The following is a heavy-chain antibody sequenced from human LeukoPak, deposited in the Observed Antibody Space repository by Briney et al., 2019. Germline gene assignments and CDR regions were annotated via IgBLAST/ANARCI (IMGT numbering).Heavy chain of an antibody. CDR1: GFTFSSYA. Sequence: PGGSLRLSCAASGFTFSSYAMHWVRQAPGKGLEWVAVISYDGSNKYYADSVKGRFTISRDNSKNTLYLQMNSLRAEDTAVYYCATSTGSGGSCYSDWGQGTLVTVSS. J-gene: IGHJ4*02. D-gene: IGHD2-15*01. V-gene: IGHV3-30*04. CDR3: ATSTGSGGSCYSD. CDR2: ISYDGSNK.